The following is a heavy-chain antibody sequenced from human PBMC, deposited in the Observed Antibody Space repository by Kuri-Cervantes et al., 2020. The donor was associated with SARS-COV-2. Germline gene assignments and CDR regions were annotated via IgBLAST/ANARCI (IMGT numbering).Heavy chain of an antibody. CDR1: GGSISSSSYY. Sequence: SETLSLTCTVSGGSISSSSYYWGWIRQPPGKGLEWIGSIYYSGSTYYNPSLKGRVTISVDTSKNQFSLKLSSVTAADTAVYYCARGDSLLDWGSDYYYYMDVWGKGTTVTVSS. CDR3: ARGDSLLDWGSDYYYYMDV. V-gene: IGHV4-39*01. CDR2: IYYSGST. D-gene: IGHD7-27*01. J-gene: IGHJ6*03.